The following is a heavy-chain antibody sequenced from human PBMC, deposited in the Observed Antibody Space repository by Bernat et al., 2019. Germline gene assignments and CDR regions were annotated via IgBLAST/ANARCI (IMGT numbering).Heavy chain of an antibody. J-gene: IGHJ4*02. V-gene: IGHV4-31*03. D-gene: IGHD3-10*01. Sequence: QVQLQDSGPGLVKPSQTLSLTCTVSGGSISSGGYYWSWIRQHPGKGLEWIGYIYYSGSTYYNPSLKSRVTISVDTSKNQFSLKLSSVTAADTAVYYCARWDYYGSGSYYKPDYWGQGTLVTVSS. CDR2: IYYSGST. CDR3: ARWDYYGSGSYYKPDY. CDR1: GGSISSGGYY.